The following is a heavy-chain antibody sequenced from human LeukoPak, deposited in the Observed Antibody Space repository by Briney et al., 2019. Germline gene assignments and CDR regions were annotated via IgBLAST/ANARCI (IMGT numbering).Heavy chain of an antibody. CDR1: GFTFDDYA. D-gene: IGHD6-13*01. Sequence: PGRSLRLSCAASGFTFDDYAMHWVRQAPGKGLEWVSGISWNSGSIGYADSVKGRFTISRDNAKNSLYLQMNSLRAEDTALYYCAKGAGYSSSWYGDYWGQGILVTVSS. V-gene: IGHV3-9*01. J-gene: IGHJ4*02. CDR3: AKGAGYSSSWYGDY. CDR2: ISWNSGSI.